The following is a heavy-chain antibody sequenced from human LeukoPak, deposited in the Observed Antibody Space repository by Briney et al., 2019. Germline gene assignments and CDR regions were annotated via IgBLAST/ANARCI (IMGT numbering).Heavy chain of an antibody. D-gene: IGHD4-11*01. CDR1: GGSISSYY. CDR3: ARGLYSNFAPVYYYYYMDV. V-gene: IGHV4-59*01. J-gene: IGHJ6*03. Sequence: PSETLSLTCTVSGGSISSYYWSWIRQPPGKGLEWIGYIYYSGSTNFNPSLKSRVTISVDTSKNQFSLKLSSVTAADTAVYYCARGLYSNFAPVYYYYYMDVWGKGTTVTVSS. CDR2: IYYSGST.